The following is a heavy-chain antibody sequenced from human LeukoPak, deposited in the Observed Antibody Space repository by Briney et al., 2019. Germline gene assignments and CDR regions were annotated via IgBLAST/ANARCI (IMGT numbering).Heavy chain of an antibody. CDR3: ARDIPGEGSLDAFDI. Sequence: ASVKVSCKASGYTFTSYGISWVRQAPGQGLEWMGWISAYNGNTNYAQKLQGRVTMTTDTSTGTAYMELRSLRSDDTAVYYCARDIPGEGSLDAFDIWGQGTMVTVSS. J-gene: IGHJ3*02. CDR1: GYTFTSYG. V-gene: IGHV1-18*01. D-gene: IGHD3-16*01. CDR2: ISAYNGNT.